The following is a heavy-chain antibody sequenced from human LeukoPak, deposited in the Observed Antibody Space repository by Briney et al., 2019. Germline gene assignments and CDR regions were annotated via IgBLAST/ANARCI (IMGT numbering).Heavy chain of an antibody. D-gene: IGHD4-23*01. CDR2: INPNSGGT. V-gene: IGHV1-2*04. CDR1: GYIFTGYY. Sequence: ASVKVSCKASGYIFTGYYMHWVRQAPGQGLEWMGWINPNSGGTNYAQKFQGWVTMTRDTSISTAYMELSRLRSDDTAVYYCARGLTTVVTEYYFDYWGQGTLVTVSS. CDR3: ARGLTTVVTEYYFDY. J-gene: IGHJ4*02.